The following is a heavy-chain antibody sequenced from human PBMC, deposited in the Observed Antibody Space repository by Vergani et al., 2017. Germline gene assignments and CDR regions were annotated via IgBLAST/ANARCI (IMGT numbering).Heavy chain of an antibody. CDR3: ATRHTCYYYDSSGYYSLDY. D-gene: IGHD3-22*01. Sequence: EVQLVESGGGLVQPGGSLRLSCAASGFTFSSYSMNWVRQAPGKGLEWVSYISSSSSTIYYADSVKGRFTISRDNAKNSLYLQMNSLRAEDTAVYYCATRHTCYYYDSSGYYSLDYWGQGTLVTVSS. J-gene: IGHJ4*02. CDR2: ISSSSSTI. CDR1: GFTFSSYS. V-gene: IGHV3-48*04.